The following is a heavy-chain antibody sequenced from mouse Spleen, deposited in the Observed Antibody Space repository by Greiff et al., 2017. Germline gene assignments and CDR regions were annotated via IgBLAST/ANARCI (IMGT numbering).Heavy chain of an antibody. CDR3: ARNWGYSYYSYDVPFDY. V-gene: IGHV2-4-1*01. CDR1: GFSLTNYA. Sequence: VMLVESGPGLVAPSQSLSITCTVSGFSLTNYAVHWVRQSPGKGLEWLGVIWSDGSTDYNAAFISRLSISKDNSKSQVFFKMNSLQADDTAIYYCARNWGYSYYSYDVPFDYWGQGTTLTVSS. D-gene: IGHD2-12*01. CDR2: IWSDGST. J-gene: IGHJ2*01.